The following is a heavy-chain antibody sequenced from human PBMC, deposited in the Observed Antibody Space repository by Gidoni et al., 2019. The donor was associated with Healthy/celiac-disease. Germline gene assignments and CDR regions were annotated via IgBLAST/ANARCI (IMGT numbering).Heavy chain of an antibody. J-gene: IGHJ6*02. CDR3: ARAFRGDDYGDLPDYYYGMDV. D-gene: IGHD4-17*01. CDR1: GGSIRSYY. Sequence: QVQLQESGPGLVKPSETLSLTCTVSGGSIRSYYWSWIRQPAGKGLEWIGRNYTSGSTNYNPSLKSRVTMSVDTSKNQFSLKLSSVTAADTAVYYCARAFRGDDYGDLPDYYYGMDVWGQGTTVTVSS. V-gene: IGHV4-4*07. CDR2: NYTSGST.